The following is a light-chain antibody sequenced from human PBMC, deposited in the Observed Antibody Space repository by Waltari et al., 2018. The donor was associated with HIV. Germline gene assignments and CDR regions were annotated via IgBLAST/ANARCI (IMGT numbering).Light chain of an antibody. CDR1: QTVSNN. V-gene: IGKV6-21*01. CDR3: HQSTSLPHT. Sequence: IVLTQSPDFQSVTPKEKVTITCRANQTVSNNFHWYQQKPHQSPKLLIKSASQSLSGVPSRFSGSGSGTNFALTINGLESEDAATYFCHQSTSLPHTFGQGTKLGIK. J-gene: IGKJ2*01. CDR2: SAS.